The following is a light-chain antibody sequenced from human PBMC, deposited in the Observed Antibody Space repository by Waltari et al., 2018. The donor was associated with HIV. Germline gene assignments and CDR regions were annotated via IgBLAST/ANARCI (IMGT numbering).Light chain of an antibody. V-gene: IGLV2-14*03. CDR2: DVS. J-gene: IGLJ3*02. Sequence: QSAFTQPASVSFSPGQSINIPCPGISRDSRRYQYLSCYQQYPVSVPRVIMFDVSSRPAGISDRFSGSNPGSTATVTISGLESEDDGLYYCASTTRENTVVFGGGTNLTVL. CDR1: SRDSRRYQY. CDR3: ASTTRENTVV.